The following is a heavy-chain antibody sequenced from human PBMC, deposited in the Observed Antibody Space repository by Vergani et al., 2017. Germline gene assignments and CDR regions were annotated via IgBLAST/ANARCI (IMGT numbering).Heavy chain of an antibody. Sequence: QVQLQESGPGLVKPSETLSLTCTVSGGSISSYYWSWIRQPPGNGLEWIGYIYYSGSTNYNPSLKRRVTISVDTSKNQFSLKLSSVTAADTAVYYCARLMSLVTAQDAFDIWGQGTMVTVSS. J-gene: IGHJ3*02. CDR2: IYYSGST. CDR3: ARLMSLVTAQDAFDI. CDR1: GGSISSYY. V-gene: IGHV4-59*12. D-gene: IGHD2-21*02.